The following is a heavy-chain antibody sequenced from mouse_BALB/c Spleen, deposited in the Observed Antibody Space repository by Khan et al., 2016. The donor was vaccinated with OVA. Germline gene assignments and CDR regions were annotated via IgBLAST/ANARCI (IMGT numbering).Heavy chain of an antibody. CDR2: INPSSGST. J-gene: IGHJ2*01. CDR1: GYTFTSYT. Sequence: QIQLVQSGAELARPGASVKMSCKTSGYTFTSYTMHWVKQRPGQGLEWLGYINPSSGSTKYNQKFKDKATLTADKSSSTAYMQLSSLKYEDSAVYYCARTHERWGQGTTLTVSS. V-gene: IGHV1-4*01. CDR3: ARTHER.